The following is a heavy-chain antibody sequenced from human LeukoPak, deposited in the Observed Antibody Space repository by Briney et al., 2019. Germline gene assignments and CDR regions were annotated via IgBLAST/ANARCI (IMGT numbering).Heavy chain of an antibody. CDR2: IYYSGST. CDR3: ARHGPSVGDSSGYHPFDY. J-gene: IGHJ4*02. D-gene: IGHD3-22*01. Sequence: PSETLSLTCTVSGGSISSYYWSWIRQPPGKGLEWIGYIYYSGSTNYNPSLKSRVTISVDTSKNQFSLKLSSVTAADTAVYYCARHGPSVGDSSGYHPFDYWGQGTLVTVSS. CDR1: GGSISSYY. V-gene: IGHV4-59*08.